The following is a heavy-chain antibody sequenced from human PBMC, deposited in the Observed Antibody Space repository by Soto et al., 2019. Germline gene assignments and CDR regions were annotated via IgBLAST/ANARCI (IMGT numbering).Heavy chain of an antibody. CDR1: GFTFSSYA. D-gene: IGHD3-3*01. CDR2: IRGSGAGT. CDR3: AKDQEQNYYGSLGH. J-gene: IGHJ4*02. Sequence: GGSLRLSCAASGFTFSSYAMSWVRQAPGKGLEWVSDIRGSGAGTYYADSVKGRFTISRDDSENTLFLQMNRLRVEDTAIYYCAKDQEQNYYGSLGHWGQGTLVTVSS. V-gene: IGHV3-23*01.